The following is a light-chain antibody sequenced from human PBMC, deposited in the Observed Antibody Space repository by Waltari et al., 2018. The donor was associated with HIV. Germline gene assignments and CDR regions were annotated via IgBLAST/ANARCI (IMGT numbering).Light chain of an antibody. V-gene: IGKV3-11*01. CDR1: QSVGSI. Sequence: EIVLTQSPATLSVSPGDTAILSCRSSQSVGSILAWYQHKSGQPPRLLLYKTSTRAAGTPGRFNGSGSGTDFALTITDVEPADVAVYYCQQRESWPPVTFGGGTRV. J-gene: IGKJ4*01. CDR2: KTS. CDR3: QQRESWPPVT.